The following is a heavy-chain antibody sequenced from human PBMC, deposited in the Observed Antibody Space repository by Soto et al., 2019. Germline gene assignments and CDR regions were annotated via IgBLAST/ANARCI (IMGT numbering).Heavy chain of an antibody. CDR2: VYDSGST. CDR1: GGSISSYF. J-gene: IGHJ5*02. D-gene: IGHD2-15*01. CDR3: VRYRCSGATCWNWFDP. V-gene: IGHV4-59*01. Sequence: SETLSLTCTVSGGSISSYFWSWIRQPPGKGLEWIGYVYDSGSTSYNPSLKSRVTISVDTSKNQFSLKLTSVTAADTAVYYCVRYRCSGATCWNWFDPWGQGTLVTVSS.